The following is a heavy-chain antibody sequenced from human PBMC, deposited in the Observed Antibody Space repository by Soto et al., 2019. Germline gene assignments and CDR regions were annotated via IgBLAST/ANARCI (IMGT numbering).Heavy chain of an antibody. J-gene: IGHJ4*02. CDR1: GFTFSSYG. V-gene: IGHV3-33*01. D-gene: IGHD5-12*01. CDR3: ARIPGSGYDWDY. CDR2: IWYDGSNK. Sequence: GGSLRLSCAASGFTFSSYGMHWVRQAPGKGLEWVAVIWYDGSNKYYADSVKGRFTISRDNSKNTLYLQMNSLRAEDTAVYYCARIPGSGYDWDYWGQGTLVTVSS.